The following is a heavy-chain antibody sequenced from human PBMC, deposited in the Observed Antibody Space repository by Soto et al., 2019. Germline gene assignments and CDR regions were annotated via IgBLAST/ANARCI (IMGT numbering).Heavy chain of an antibody. CDR1: GFTFSSYS. Sequence: EVQLVESGGGLVKPGGSLRLSCAASGFTFSSYSMNWVRQAPGKGLEWVSSISSSSSYIYYADSVKCRFSISRDNAKKYLYLQMNSLRAEDTAVYSCASQGRGYTVDYWGQGTLVTVSS. V-gene: IGHV3-21*01. CDR3: ASQGRGYTVDY. CDR2: ISSSSSYI. D-gene: IGHD5-18*01. J-gene: IGHJ4*02.